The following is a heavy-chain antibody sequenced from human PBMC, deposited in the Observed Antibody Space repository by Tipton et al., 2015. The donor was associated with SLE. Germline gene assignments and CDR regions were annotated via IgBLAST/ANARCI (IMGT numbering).Heavy chain of an antibody. CDR1: GGIFSNYS. V-gene: IGHV4-4*08. Sequence: TLSLTCTVSGGIFSNYSWSWIRQPPGNGLEWIGSIYHSGNTYSNPSLKSRVTIPVDTSKNQFSLKMSSVTAADTAGYYCARDTLGRLYYWGQGTLVTVTS. D-gene: IGHD7-27*01. CDR3: ARDTLGRLYY. J-gene: IGHJ4*02. CDR2: IYHSGNT.